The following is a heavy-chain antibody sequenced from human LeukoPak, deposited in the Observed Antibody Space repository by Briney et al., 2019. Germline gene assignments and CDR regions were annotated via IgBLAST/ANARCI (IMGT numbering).Heavy chain of an antibody. V-gene: IGHV5-51*01. D-gene: IGHD3-22*01. CDR3: AIPTYYYDSSGYYLGY. Sequence: GESLKISCKGAGYSFTSYWIGWGRQMPGKGLEWMGIIYPGDSDTRYSPSFQGQVTISADKSISTAYLQWSSLKASDTAMYYCAIPTYYYDSSGYYLGYWGQGTLVTVSS. CDR2: IYPGDSDT. CDR1: GYSFTSYW. J-gene: IGHJ4*02.